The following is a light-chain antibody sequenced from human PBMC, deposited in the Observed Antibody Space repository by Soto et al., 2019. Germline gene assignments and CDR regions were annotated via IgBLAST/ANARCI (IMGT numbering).Light chain of an antibody. Sequence: QSVLTQPPSASVTPGQRVTISGSGISSTIGSNNVNWYQQLPGKAHKLLIYSNNQRPSGVPDRFSGSKSGTSASLAISGLQPEDEADYYCEAWDYTLYVYVFGPGTKVTV. CDR3: EAWDYTLYVYV. CDR1: SSTIGSNN. V-gene: IGLV1-44*01. J-gene: IGLJ1*01. CDR2: SNN.